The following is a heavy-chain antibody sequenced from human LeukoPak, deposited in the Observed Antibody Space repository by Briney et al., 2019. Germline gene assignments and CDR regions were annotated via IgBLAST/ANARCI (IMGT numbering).Heavy chain of an antibody. D-gene: IGHD4-17*01. J-gene: IGHJ4*02. CDR2: IIPIFGTA. CDR1: GGTFSSYA. V-gene: IGHV1-69*13. CDR3: ARDEYGDYASLNY. Sequence: GASVKVSCKASGGTFSSYAISWVRQAPGQGLEWIGGIIPIFGTANYAQKFQGRVTITADESTSTAYMELSSLRSEDTAVYYCARDEYGDYASLNYWGQGTLVTVSS.